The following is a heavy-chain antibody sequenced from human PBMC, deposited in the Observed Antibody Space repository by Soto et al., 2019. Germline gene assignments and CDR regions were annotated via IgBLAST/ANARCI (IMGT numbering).Heavy chain of an antibody. CDR1: GYTFTSYG. V-gene: IGHV1-18*01. J-gene: IGHJ6*03. Sequence: ASVKVSCKASGYTFTSYGISWVRQAPGQGLEWMGWISAYNGNTNYAQKLQGRVTMTTDTSTSTAYMELRSLRSDDTAVYYCARAGGNDYGDYGDYYYYMDVWGKGTTVTVSS. D-gene: IGHD4-17*01. CDR2: ISAYNGNT. CDR3: ARAGGNDYGDYGDYYYYMDV.